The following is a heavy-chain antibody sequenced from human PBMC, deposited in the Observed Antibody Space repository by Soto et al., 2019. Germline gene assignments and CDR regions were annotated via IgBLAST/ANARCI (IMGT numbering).Heavy chain of an antibody. Sequence: QVQLVESGGGVVQPGRSLRLSCAASGFTFSSYGMHWVRQAPGKGLEWVAVISYDGSNKYYADSVKGRFTNSRDNSKNTLYLQMNSLRAEDTAVYYCAPKEKGSSGLMYWGQGTLVTVSS. CDR3: APKEKGSSGLMY. V-gene: IGHV3-30*03. J-gene: IGHJ4*02. CDR2: ISYDGSNK. D-gene: IGHD3-22*01. CDR1: GFTFSSYG.